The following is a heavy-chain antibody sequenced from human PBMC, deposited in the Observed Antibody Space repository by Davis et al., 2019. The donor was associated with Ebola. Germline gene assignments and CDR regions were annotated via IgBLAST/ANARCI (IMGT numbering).Heavy chain of an antibody. D-gene: IGHD1-1*01. Sequence: PSETLSLTCTVSGGSISSGGYYWGWIRQPPGKGLEWIGSIYYSGSTYYNPSLKSRVTISVDTSKNQFSLKLSSVTAADTAVYYCARGGEIGNWFDYWGQGTLVTVSS. J-gene: IGHJ4*02. CDR1: GGSISSGGYY. CDR3: ARGGEIGNWFDY. CDR2: IYYSGST. V-gene: IGHV4-39*07.